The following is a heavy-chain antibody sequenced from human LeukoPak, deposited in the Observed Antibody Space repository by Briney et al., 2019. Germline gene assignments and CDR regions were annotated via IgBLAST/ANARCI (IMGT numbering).Heavy chain of an antibody. J-gene: IGHJ4*02. CDR3: VRDGYSGWYSSFDY. V-gene: IGHV1-18*01. CDR1: GYTFSNYA. CDR2: ISTYNGGT. D-gene: IGHD6-13*01. Sequence: ASVKVSCKASGYTFSNYAISWVRQAPGQGLEWMGWISTYNGGTKYAQKVQGRVTMTADTSTSTVYMELRSLRSDDTALYYCVRDGYSGWYSSFDYWGQGTLVSVSS.